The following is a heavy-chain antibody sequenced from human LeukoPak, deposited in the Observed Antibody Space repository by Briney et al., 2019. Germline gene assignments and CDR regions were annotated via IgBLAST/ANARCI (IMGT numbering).Heavy chain of an antibody. V-gene: IGHV4-61*02. CDR2: IYTSGST. CDR1: GGSISSGSYY. CDR3: ASTLETRDIYGSGGYYTFDY. J-gene: IGHJ4*02. D-gene: IGHD3-10*01. Sequence: PSETLSLTCTVSGGSISSGSYYWSWIRQPAGKGLEWIGRIYTSGSTNYNPSLKSRVTISVDTSKNQFSLKLSSVTAADTAVYYCASTLETRDIYGSGGYYTFDYWGQGTLVTVSS.